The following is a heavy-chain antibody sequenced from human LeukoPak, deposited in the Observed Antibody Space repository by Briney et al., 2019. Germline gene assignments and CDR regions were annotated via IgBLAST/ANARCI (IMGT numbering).Heavy chain of an antibody. Sequence: SETLSLTCTVSGASISSSRYYWAWIRQPPGRGLEWIGSIHYSRGTYYNPSLKSRVTISVDTSKNQFSLKLSSVTAADTAVYYCARYYCPNGVCQGFDYWGQGTLVTVSS. V-gene: IGHV4-39*07. CDR2: IHYSRGT. J-gene: IGHJ4*02. CDR3: ARYYCPNGVCQGFDY. D-gene: IGHD2-8*01. CDR1: GASISSSRYY.